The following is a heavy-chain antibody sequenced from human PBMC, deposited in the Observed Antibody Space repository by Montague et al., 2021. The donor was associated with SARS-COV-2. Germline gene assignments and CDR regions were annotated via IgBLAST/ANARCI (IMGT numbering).Heavy chain of an antibody. V-gene: IGHV4-59*01. Sequence: SETLSLTCTVSGDSISSYYWSWIRQPPGKGLEWIGYIYYSGSTNYNPSLESRVTISVDTSKNQFSLKLSSVTAADTAVYYCARGGYYDYAFDFWGQGTMVTVSS. CDR2: IYYSGST. CDR1: GDSISSYY. CDR3: ARGGYYDYAFDF. J-gene: IGHJ3*01. D-gene: IGHD3-22*01.